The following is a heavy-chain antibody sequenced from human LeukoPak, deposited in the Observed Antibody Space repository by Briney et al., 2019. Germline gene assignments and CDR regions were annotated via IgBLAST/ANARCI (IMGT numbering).Heavy chain of an antibody. Sequence: GGSLRLSCAASGFTFSDYSMNWVRQAPGKGLEWVSLISGDGGSTFYADSVKGRFTISRDNSKNSLSLQMSSLRSEDTALYYCARESETSGWYDYWGQGTLVTVSS. V-gene: IGHV3-43*02. J-gene: IGHJ4*02. D-gene: IGHD6-19*01. CDR1: GFTFSDYS. CDR2: ISGDGGST. CDR3: ARESETSGWYDY.